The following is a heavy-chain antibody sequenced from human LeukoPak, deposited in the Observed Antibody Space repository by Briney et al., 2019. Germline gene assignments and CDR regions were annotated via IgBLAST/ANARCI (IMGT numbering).Heavy chain of an antibody. CDR1: GFSVSTSGVG. CDR2: IYWDDDK. D-gene: IGHD4-23*01. J-gene: IGHJ4*02. Sequence: SGPTLVKPTQTPTLTCTFSGFSVSTSGVGVGWIRQPPGKALEWLAPIYWDDDKRYSPSLKNRLTITKDTSKNQVVLRMTNMDPVDTATYYCAHNEAGHGGFDYWGRGTLVSVSS. V-gene: IGHV2-5*02. CDR3: AHNEAGHGGFDY.